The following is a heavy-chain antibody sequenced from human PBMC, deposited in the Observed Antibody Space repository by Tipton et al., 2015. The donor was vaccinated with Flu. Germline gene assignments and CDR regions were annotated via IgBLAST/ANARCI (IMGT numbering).Heavy chain of an antibody. CDR2: IYPGDSDT. CDR1: GYSFTSYW. CDR3: ARIQGYEFWSGVNWYFDL. D-gene: IGHD3-3*01. V-gene: IGHV5-51*01. J-gene: IGHJ2*01. Sequence: QLVQSGAEVKKPGESLKISCKGSGYSFTSYWIGWVRQMPGKGLEWMGIIYPGDSDTRYSPSFQGQVTISADKSISTAYLQWSSLKASDTAMYYCARIQGYEFWSGVNWYFDLWGRGTLVTVSS.